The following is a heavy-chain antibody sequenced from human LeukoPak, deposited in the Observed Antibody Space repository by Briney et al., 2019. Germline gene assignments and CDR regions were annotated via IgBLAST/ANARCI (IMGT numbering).Heavy chain of an antibody. CDR1: GFTFSSYG. CDR2: IRYDGSNK. V-gene: IGHV3-30*02. J-gene: IGHJ5*02. D-gene: IGHD2-2*02. CDR3: ARVVPAAIWWFDP. Sequence: GGSLRLSCAASGFTFSSYGMHWVRQAPGKGLEGVAFIRYDGSNKYYADSVKGRFTISRDNSKNTLYLQMNSLRAEDTAVYYCARVVPAAIWWFDPWGQGTLVTVSS.